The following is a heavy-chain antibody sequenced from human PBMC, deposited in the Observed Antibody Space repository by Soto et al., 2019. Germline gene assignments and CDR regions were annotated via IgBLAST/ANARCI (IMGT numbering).Heavy chain of an antibody. CDR3: ATDCSSTTCYKY. CDR2: ISGTGGTT. V-gene: IGHV3-23*01. Sequence: EVQLLESGGGLVQPGGSLRLSCAASGFTFRNYAMSWVRQAPGNSLEWVSTISGTGGTTYYADSVKGRFSTSRDNSKNTLYLQMNSLRAEDTAVFFCATDCSSTTCYKYWGQGTLVTVFS. J-gene: IGHJ4*02. D-gene: IGHD2-2*02. CDR1: GFTFRNYA.